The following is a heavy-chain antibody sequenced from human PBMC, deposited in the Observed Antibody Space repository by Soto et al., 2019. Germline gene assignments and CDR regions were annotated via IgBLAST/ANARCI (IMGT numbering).Heavy chain of an antibody. D-gene: IGHD6-19*01. CDR2: INNDGEKT. CDR3: ARDPRLGYDSGWHYFDP. J-gene: IGHJ4*02. Sequence: EVSVLESGGGLVQPGGSLRLSCEASGVALRNYAMSWVRQTPGQGLEWVSGINNDGEKTYYADSVKGRFTIFRGSAKDTVYLQMNSLRVDDTAIYYCARDPRLGYDSGWHYFDPWGQGTLVTVSS. V-gene: IGHV3-23*01. CDR1: GVALRNYA.